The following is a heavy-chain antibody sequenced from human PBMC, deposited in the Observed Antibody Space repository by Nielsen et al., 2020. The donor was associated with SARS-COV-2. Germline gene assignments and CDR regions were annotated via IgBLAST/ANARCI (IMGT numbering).Heavy chain of an antibody. D-gene: IGHD3-10*01. J-gene: IGHJ4*02. CDR1: GGSFSGYY. Sequence: SQTLSLTCAVYGGSFSGYYWSWIRQPPGKGLEWIGEINHSGSTNYNPSLKSRVTISVDTSKNQFSLKLSSVIAADTAVYYCARAPGWGSEWGQGTLVTVSS. CDR3: ARAPGWGSE. V-gene: IGHV4-34*01. CDR2: INHSGST.